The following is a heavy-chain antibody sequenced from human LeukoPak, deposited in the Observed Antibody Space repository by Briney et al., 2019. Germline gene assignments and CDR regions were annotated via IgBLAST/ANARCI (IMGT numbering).Heavy chain of an antibody. CDR1: GITFSSHS. Sequence: GGSLRLSCAASGITFSSHSLDWVRQAPGKGLEWVSSISSTSRYTYYADSLKGRFTISRDNAKNSLYLQMNSLRAADTAVYYCARDTNFYDFWSGYYSHAFDFWGQGTLVTVSS. J-gene: IGHJ4*02. CDR3: ARDTNFYDFWSGYYSHAFDF. CDR2: ISSTSRYT. D-gene: IGHD3-3*01. V-gene: IGHV3-21*04.